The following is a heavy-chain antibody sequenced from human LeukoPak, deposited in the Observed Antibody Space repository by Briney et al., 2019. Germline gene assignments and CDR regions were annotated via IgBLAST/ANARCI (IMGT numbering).Heavy chain of an antibody. D-gene: IGHD5-12*01. J-gene: IGHJ4*02. CDR2: MSGSGVYT. V-gene: IGHV3-23*01. Sequence: PGGSLRLSCAASGFTFSNYAMSWVRQAPGKGLEWVSSMSGSGVYTYYADSVRGRFTISRDNSENNVYLQANSLRADDTAVYYCGKGLNRDYSGIGDHWGQGTLVTVSS. CDR1: GFTFSNYA. CDR3: GKGLNRDYSGIGDH.